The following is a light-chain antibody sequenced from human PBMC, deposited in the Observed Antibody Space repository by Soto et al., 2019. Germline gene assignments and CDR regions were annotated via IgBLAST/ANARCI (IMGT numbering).Light chain of an antibody. J-gene: IGKJ5*01. CDR1: QSVSIY. Sequence: IVVGQSPGTRSLSPGDRATLSCRASQSVSIYLAWYQQKPGPAPRLLIYDASNRATGIPAKFSGSGSGTDFTLTISSLEPQESGGYYGQQRSNSPPWITFGQGTRLEIK. CDR2: DAS. V-gene: IGKV3-11*01. CDR3: QQRSNSPPWIT.